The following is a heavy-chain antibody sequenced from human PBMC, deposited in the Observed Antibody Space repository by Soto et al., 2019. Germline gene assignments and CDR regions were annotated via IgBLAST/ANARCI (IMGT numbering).Heavy chain of an antibody. V-gene: IGHV4-34*01. J-gene: IGHJ6*03. CDR2: INHSGST. CDR3: ERGLLKIFGVFIMGSYYYCMDV. D-gene: IGHD3-3*01. CDR1: GVSFSGYY. Sequence: PSETLSLTCAVYGVSFSGYYWSWIRQPPGKGLEWIGEINHSGSTNYNPSLKSRVTISVDTSKNQFSLKLNSVTAAHTAVYYCERGLLKIFGVFIMGSYYYCMDVWGKGTTVTVS.